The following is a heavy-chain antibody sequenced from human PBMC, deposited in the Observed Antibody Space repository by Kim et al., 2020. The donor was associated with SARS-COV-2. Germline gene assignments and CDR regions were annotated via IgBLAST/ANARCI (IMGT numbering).Heavy chain of an antibody. V-gene: IGHV4-59*01. D-gene: IGHD3-10*01. CDR2: IYYSGST. J-gene: IGHJ5*02. CDR1: GGSISSYY. Sequence: SETLSLTCTVSGGSISSYYWSWIRQPPGKGLEWIGYIYYSGSTNYNPSIKSRVTISVDTSKNQFSLKLSSVTAADTAVYYCARVGRRDYYGSGSYYHPWGQGTLVTVSS. CDR3: ARVGRRDYYGSGSYYHP.